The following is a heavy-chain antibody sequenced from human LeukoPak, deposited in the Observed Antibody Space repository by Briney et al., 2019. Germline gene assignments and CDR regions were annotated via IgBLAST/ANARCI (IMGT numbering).Heavy chain of an antibody. CDR1: GGSFSGYY. CDR2: INHSGST. V-gene: IGHV4-34*01. J-gene: IGHJ4*02. D-gene: IGHD6-19*01. Sequence: SETLSLTCAVYGGSFSGYYWSWIRQPPGKGLEWIGEINHSGSTNNNPSLKSRVTISVDTSKNQFSLKLSSVTAADTAVYYCARGTTDRIAVAGTSGHDYWGQGTLVTVSS. CDR3: ARGTTDRIAVAGTSGHDY.